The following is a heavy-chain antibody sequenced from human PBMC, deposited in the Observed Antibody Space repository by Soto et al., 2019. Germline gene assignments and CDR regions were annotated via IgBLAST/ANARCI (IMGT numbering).Heavy chain of an antibody. CDR2: ISYDGSNK. V-gene: IGHV3-30-3*01. J-gene: IGHJ6*02. CDR1: GFTFSSYA. Sequence: VQLVESGGGVVQPGRSLRLSCAASGFTFSSYAMHWVRQAPGKGLEWVAVISYDGSNKYYADSVKGRFTISRDNSKNTLYLQMNSLRAEDTAVYYCATDPVLAARLDYYYGMDVWGQGTTVTVSS. CDR3: ATDPVLAARLDYYYGMDV. D-gene: IGHD6-6*01.